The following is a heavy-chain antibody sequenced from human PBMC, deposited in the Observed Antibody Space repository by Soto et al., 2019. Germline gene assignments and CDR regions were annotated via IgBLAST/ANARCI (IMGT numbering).Heavy chain of an antibody. J-gene: IGHJ6*02. D-gene: IGHD4-17*01. CDR2: SSYDGTNK. CDR1: GFTFSTYG. V-gene: IGHV3-30*18. CDR3: AKDLQSYGDYDYYCYGMDV. Sequence: QVQLVESGGGEVQPGRSLTISCAASGFTFSTYGMHWVRQTPGKGLEWVAVSSYDGTNKFYSDSVKGRFTISRDNFKNTLTLQMNSLRADDTAVYFCAKDLQSYGDYDYYCYGMDVWGLGTRVTVSS.